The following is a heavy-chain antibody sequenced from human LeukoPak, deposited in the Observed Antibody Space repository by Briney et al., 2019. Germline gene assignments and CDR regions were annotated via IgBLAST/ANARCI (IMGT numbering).Heavy chain of an antibody. CDR2: ISSSGSTI. CDR1: GFSFSSYE. J-gene: IGHJ6*04. V-gene: IGHV3-48*03. Sequence: GGSLRLSCAAFGFSFSSYEMNWVRQAPGKGLEWVSYISSSGSTIYYADSVKGRFTISRDNAKNSLYLQMNSLRAEDTAVYYCAELGITMIGGVWGKGTTVTISS. D-gene: IGHD3-10*02. CDR3: AELGITMIGGV.